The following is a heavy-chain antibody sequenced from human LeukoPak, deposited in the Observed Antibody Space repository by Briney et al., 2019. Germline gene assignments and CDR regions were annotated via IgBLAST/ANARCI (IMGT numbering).Heavy chain of an antibody. V-gene: IGHV4-59*08. CDR1: GGSINPYD. D-gene: IGHD3-22*01. J-gene: IGHJ3*02. CDR2: IHYSGNT. Sequence: SETLSLTCTVSGGSINPYDWSWIRQPPGKGLEWIGYIHYSGNTNYNPSLKSRVTISVDTSRDQFSLKLSSVTAADTALYYCARHDPVISKIVGERAFDIRGQGTMVTVSS. CDR3: ARHDPVISKIVGERAFDI.